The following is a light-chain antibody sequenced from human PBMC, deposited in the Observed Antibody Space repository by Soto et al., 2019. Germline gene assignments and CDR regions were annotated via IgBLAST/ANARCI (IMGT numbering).Light chain of an antibody. CDR1: QGVGSS. CDR2: GAS. V-gene: IGKV3-15*01. Sequence: ERVMTQSPATLSVSAGERVTLSCRASQGVGSSLAWYQQQPGQAPRLLIYGASTRATGIPARFSGSGSGTEFTLTISSLQSEDFAVYYCQQYNNWWTFGQGTKVDIK. CDR3: QQYNNWWT. J-gene: IGKJ1*01.